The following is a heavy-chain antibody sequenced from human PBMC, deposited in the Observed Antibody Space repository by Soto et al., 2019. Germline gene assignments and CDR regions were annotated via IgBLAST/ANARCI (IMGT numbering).Heavy chain of an antibody. CDR3: VKGDLNTAVLNSPDAFDF. CDR1: GFIFNDYG. J-gene: IGHJ3*01. D-gene: IGHD5-18*01. Sequence: QVKLVESGGGVVQPGRSLRLSCEASGFIFNDYGMHWVRQAPGKGLDWVAVISFDGNNKYYAQSVKGRFTISRDNYKNTLFLHMDSLRREDTAVYHCVKGDLNTAVLNSPDAFDFWGQGTMVTVSS. CDR2: ISFDGNNK. V-gene: IGHV3-30*18.